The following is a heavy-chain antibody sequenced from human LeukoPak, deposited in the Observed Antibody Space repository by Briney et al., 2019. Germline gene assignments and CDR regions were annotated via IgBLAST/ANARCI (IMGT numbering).Heavy chain of an antibody. CDR2: IYYSGST. Sequence: PSETLSLTCTVSGGSISSSSYYWGWIRQPPGKGLEWIGSIYYSGSTYYNPSLKSRVTISVDTSKNQFSLKLSSVTAADTAVYYCARYREQHHWGQGTLVTVSS. CDR3: ARYREQHH. D-gene: IGHD6-13*01. CDR1: GGSISSSSYY. V-gene: IGHV4-39*07. J-gene: IGHJ1*01.